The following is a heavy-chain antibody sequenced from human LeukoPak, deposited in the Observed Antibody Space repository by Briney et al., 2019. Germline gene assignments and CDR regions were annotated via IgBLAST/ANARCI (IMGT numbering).Heavy chain of an antibody. D-gene: IGHD3-10*01. V-gene: IGHV3-30*03. Sequence: PGGSLRLSCAASGFTFSSYGMHWVRQAPGKGLGWVAVISYDGSNKYYADSVKGRFTISRDNSKNTLYLQMNSLRAEDTAVYYCARDRARRGYFDYWGQGTLVTVSS. CDR1: GFTFSSYG. CDR3: ARDRARRGYFDY. J-gene: IGHJ4*02. CDR2: ISYDGSNK.